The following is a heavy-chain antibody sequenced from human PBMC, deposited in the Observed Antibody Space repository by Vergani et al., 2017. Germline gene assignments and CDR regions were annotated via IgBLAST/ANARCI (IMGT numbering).Heavy chain of an antibody. D-gene: IGHD6-13*01. CDR1: GYTFTSYD. CDR3: ARNLRPNSSSWASDDYYYYGMDV. CDR2: MNPNSGNT. Sequence: QVQLVQSGAEVKKPGASVKVSCKASGYTFTSYDINWVRQATGQGLEWMGWMNPNSGNTGYAQKFQGRVTMTRNTSISTAYMELSSLRSEDTAVYYCARNLRPNSSSWASDDYYYYGMDVWGQGTTVTVSS. J-gene: IGHJ6*02. V-gene: IGHV1-8*01.